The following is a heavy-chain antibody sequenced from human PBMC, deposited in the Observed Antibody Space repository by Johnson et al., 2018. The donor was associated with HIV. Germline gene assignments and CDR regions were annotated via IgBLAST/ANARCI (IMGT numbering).Heavy chain of an antibody. Sequence: QVQLVESGGGVVQPGGSLRLSCAASGFTFSSYGMHWVRQAPGKGLEWVAFIRYDGSNKYYADSVKGRFTISRDNSKNTLYLQMNSLRAEDTAVYYCARAHRLYDIWGQGTMVTVSS. V-gene: IGHV3-30*02. D-gene: IGHD6-25*01. CDR1: GFTFSSYG. J-gene: IGHJ3*02. CDR3: ARAHRLYDI. CDR2: IRYDGSNK.